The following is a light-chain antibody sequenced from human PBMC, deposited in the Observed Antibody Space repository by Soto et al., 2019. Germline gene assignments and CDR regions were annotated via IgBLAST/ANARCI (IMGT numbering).Light chain of an antibody. CDR1: QSVSSGY. V-gene: IGKV3-20*01. CDR3: QQYGNSPPSVT. Sequence: EIVLTQSPNTLSLSPGDRATLSCRASQSVSSGYLVWYQQKPGQAPRLLIYGASSKATGIPDRFSGSGSGTDCTLTISRLEPEDFAVYYCQQYGNSPPSVTFGPGPKVEIK. J-gene: IGKJ3*01. CDR2: GAS.